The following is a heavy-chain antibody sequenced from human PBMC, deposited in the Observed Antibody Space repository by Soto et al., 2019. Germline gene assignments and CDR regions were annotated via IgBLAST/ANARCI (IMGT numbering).Heavy chain of an antibody. J-gene: IGHJ4*02. CDR2: ISGNGSST. CDR3: ASGGTYVIDY. CDR1: GFTFRSHS. V-gene: IGHV3-74*01. Sequence: GGSLRLSCAASGFTFRSHSMHWVRQAPGKGLVWVSRISGNGSSTHYADSVKGRFTISRDNAKNTLYLQMNSLRAEDTAVYYCASGGTYVIDYWGQGTTVTVSS. D-gene: IGHD1-26*01.